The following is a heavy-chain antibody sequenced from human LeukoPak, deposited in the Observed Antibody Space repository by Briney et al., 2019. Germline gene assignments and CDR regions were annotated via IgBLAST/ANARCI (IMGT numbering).Heavy chain of an antibody. Sequence: PSETLSLTCTVSGVSISSNSYYWGWIRQPPGKELEWVGSMSYGGSTYYNPSLKSRVTMSVDTSKNQFSLKLTSVTAADTAEYHCARHPFAAHHRVDYWGQGTLVTVSS. D-gene: IGHD6-6*01. V-gene: IGHV4-39*01. J-gene: IGHJ4*02. CDR2: MSYGGST. CDR1: GVSISSNSYY. CDR3: ARHPFAAHHRVDY.